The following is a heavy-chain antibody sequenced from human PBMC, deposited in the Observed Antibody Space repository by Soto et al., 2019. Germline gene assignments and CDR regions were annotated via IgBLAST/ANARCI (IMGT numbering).Heavy chain of an antibody. D-gene: IGHD2-21*01. Sequence: PGGSLRLSCAASGFTFSSYSMNWVRQAPGRGLEWLSYIGGTSGTKYYADSVKGRFTISRDNAKNLLYLQMDSLSDEDTAVYYCAIFPVKRGLPPHFDFWGQGSPVPGSS. J-gene: IGHJ4*02. V-gene: IGHV3-48*02. CDR1: GFTFSSYS. CDR3: AIFPVKRGLPPHFDF. CDR2: IGGTSGTK.